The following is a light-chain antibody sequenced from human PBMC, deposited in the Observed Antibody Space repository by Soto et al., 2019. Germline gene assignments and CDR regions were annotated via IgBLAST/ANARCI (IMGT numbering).Light chain of an antibody. J-gene: IGKJ2*01. CDR2: GAS. CDR1: QSVSSN. CDR3: QQYNNWPYT. Sequence: EIVMTQSPATLSVSPGERATLSCRASQSVSSNLAWYQQKPGQAPRLLIHGASTRATGFPARFSGSGSGTDFTITISSLQSEDFAVYYCQQYNNWPYTFGQGTKLEIK. V-gene: IGKV3-15*01.